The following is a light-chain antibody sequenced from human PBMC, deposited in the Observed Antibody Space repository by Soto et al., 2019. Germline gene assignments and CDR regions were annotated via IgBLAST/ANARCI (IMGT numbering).Light chain of an antibody. CDR2: DAS. V-gene: IGKV3-15*01. Sequence: EIVKTQSPATLSVSPGEKATLSCRASQSISSSLAWYQQKPGQAPRLLIYDASTRATGIPAGFSGSGSGTEFTLTISSLQSEDFAVYYCQQYYDWPITFGQGTRLEI. CDR1: QSISSS. J-gene: IGKJ5*01. CDR3: QQYYDWPIT.